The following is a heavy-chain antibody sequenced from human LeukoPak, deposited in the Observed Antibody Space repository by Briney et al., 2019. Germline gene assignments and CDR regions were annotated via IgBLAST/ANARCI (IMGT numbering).Heavy chain of an antibody. J-gene: IGHJ4*02. CDR2: ISGSGGST. CDR3: ALSRGAYNYGPFDY. Sequence: GGSLRLSCAASGFTFSSYSMNWVRQAPGKGLEWVSAISGSGGSTYYADSVKGRFTISRDNSKNTLYLQMNSLRAEDTAVYYCALSRGAYNYGPFDYWGQGTLVTVSS. V-gene: IGHV3-23*01. CDR1: GFTFSSYS. D-gene: IGHD5-18*01.